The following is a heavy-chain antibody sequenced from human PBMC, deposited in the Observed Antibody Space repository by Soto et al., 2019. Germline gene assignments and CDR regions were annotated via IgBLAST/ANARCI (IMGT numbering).Heavy chain of an antibody. V-gene: IGHV3-23*01. D-gene: IGHD2-21*02. J-gene: IGHJ4*02. Sequence: GRSLRLSCAASGFTFSSHGMHWVRQAPGKGLEWVAGIGASGDITWYADSVKGRLSISRDNSKNTLYLQLNSLRFEDTAVYYCAKDDFTDRGDDYFDYWGPGTLVTVSS. CDR3: AKDDFTDRGDDYFDY. CDR2: IGASGDIT. CDR1: GFTFSSHG.